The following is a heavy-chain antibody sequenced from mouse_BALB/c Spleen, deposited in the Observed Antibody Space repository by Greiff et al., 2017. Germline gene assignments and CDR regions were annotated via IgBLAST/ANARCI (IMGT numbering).Heavy chain of an antibody. CDR1: GFNIKDYY. CDR2: IDPENGNT. CDR3: ARQYGNYVGAMDY. J-gene: IGHJ4*01. D-gene: IGHD2-10*02. V-gene: IGHV14-1*02. Sequence: QLQQSGAELVRPGALVKLSCKASGFNIKDYYMHWVKQRPEQGLEWIGWIDPENGNTIYDPKFQGKASITADTSSNTAYLQLSSLTSEDTAVYYCARQYGNYVGAMDYWGQGTSVTVSS.